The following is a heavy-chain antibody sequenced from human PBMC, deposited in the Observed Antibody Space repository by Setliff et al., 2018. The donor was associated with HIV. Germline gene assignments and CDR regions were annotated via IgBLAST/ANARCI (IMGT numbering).Heavy chain of an antibody. D-gene: IGHD6-19*01. CDR2: MNPNSGNT. CDR1: GYTFTSSD. V-gene: IGHV1-8*02. Sequence: ASVKVSCKASGYTFTSSDTNWVRQATGQGLAWIGWMNPNSGNTGYAQKFQGRVTMTRNTSISTAYMELSSLRSEDTPMYYCARVLRVSSGWYGYYYMDVWGKGTTVTVSS. CDR3: ARVLRVSSGWYGYYYMDV. J-gene: IGHJ6*03.